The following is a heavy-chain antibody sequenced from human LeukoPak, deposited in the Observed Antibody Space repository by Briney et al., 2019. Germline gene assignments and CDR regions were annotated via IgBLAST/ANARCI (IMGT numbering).Heavy chain of an antibody. V-gene: IGHV4-4*07. D-gene: IGHD3-22*01. CDR3: ARGSYDSSGYYDAFDI. CDR2: IYTSGST. Sequence: PSETLSLTCTVSGGSISSYYWSWIRQPAGKGLEWIGRIYTSGSTNYNPSLKSRVTMSVDTSKNQFSLKLSSVTAADTAVSYCARGSYDSSGYYDAFDIWGQGTMVTVSS. J-gene: IGHJ3*02. CDR1: GGSISSYY.